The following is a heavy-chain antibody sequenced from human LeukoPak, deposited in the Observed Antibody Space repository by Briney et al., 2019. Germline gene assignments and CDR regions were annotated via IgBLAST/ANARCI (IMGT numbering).Heavy chain of an antibody. CDR3: AKNQYQLLHTGPGMDV. CDR2: ISYDGSNK. Sequence: PGRSLRLSCAASGFTFSSYGMHWVRQAPGKGLEWVAVISYDGSNKYYADSVKGRFTISRDNSKNTLNLQMNSLRAEDTAIYYCAKNQYQLLHTGPGMDVWGQGTTVTVSS. CDR1: GFTFSSYG. V-gene: IGHV3-30*18. D-gene: IGHD2-2*01. J-gene: IGHJ6*02.